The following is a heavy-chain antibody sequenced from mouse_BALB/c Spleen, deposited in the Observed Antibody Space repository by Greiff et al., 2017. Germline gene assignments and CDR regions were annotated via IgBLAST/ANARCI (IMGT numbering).Heavy chain of an antibody. CDR2: INSNGGST. Sequence: EVKVVESGGGLVQPGGSLKLSCAASGFTFSSYGMSWVRQTPDKRLELVATINSNGGSTYYPDSVKGRFTISRDNAKNTLYLQMSSLKSEDTAMYYCARDELGLDYWGQGTTLTVSS. J-gene: IGHJ2*01. D-gene: IGHD4-1*01. V-gene: IGHV5-6-3*01. CDR3: ARDELGLDY. CDR1: GFTFSSYG.